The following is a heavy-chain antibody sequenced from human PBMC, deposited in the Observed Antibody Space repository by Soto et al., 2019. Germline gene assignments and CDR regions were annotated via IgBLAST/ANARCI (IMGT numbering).Heavy chain of an antibody. CDR2: IYYSGST. CDR1: GGSISSSSYY. Sequence: QLQLQESGPGLVKPSETLSLTCTVSGGSISSSSYYWGWIRQPPGKGLEWIGSIYYSGSTYYNPSLKSRVTISVDTSKNQFSLKLSSVTAADTAVYYCATTKGLGYCSSTSCYAKGYYFDYWGQGTLVTVSS. V-gene: IGHV4-39*01. J-gene: IGHJ4*02. D-gene: IGHD2-2*01. CDR3: ATTKGLGYCSSTSCYAKGYYFDY.